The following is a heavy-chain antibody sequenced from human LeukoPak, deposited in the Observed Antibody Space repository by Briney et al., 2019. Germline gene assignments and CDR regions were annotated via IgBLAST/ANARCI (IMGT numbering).Heavy chain of an antibody. J-gene: IGHJ6*04. CDR2: INAGNGNT. D-gene: IGHD2-2*01. Sequence: VASVKVSCKASGYTLTSYAMHWVRQAPGQRLEWMGWINAGNGNTKYSQKFQGRVTITRDTSASTAYMELSSLRSEDTAVYYCARERIVVVPAARPDGVYYYYYGMDVWGKGTTVTVSS. V-gene: IGHV1-3*01. CDR3: ARERIVVVPAARPDGVYYYYYGMDV. CDR1: GYTLTSYA.